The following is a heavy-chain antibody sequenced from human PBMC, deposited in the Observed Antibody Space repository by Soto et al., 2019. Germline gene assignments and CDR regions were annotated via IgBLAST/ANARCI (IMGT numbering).Heavy chain of an antibody. J-gene: IGHJ4*02. CDR2: ISGCGGST. V-gene: IGHV3-23*01. CDR3: VRIYGASYFDY. Sequence: GGSLRLSCAASGFTFSSYAMSWVRQAPGKGLEWVSSISGCGGSTYHADSVKGRFTISRDNAKNSLYLQMNSLRAEDTAVYYCVRIYGASYFDYWGQGALVTVSS. CDR1: GFTFSSYA. D-gene: IGHD5-12*01.